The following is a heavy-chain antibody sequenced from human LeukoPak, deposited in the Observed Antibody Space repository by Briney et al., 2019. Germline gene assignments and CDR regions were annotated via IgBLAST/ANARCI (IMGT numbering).Heavy chain of an antibody. J-gene: IGHJ4*02. CDR3: AGYCSSTSCNFDY. D-gene: IGHD2-2*01. V-gene: IGHV1-8*03. CDR1: GYTFTSYD. CDR2: MNPNSGNT. Sequence: ASVKASCKASGYTFTSYDINWVRQATGQGLEWMGWMNPNSGNTGYAQKFQGRVTITRNTSISTAYMELSSLRSEDTAVYYCAGYCSSTSCNFDYWGQGTLVTVSS.